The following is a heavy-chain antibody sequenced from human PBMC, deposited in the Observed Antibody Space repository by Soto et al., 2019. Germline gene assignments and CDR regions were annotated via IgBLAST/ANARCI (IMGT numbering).Heavy chain of an antibody. D-gene: IGHD2-2*01. CDR1: GYTFTSYA. CDR2: INAGNGNT. Sequence: ASVKVSCKASGYTFTSYAIHWVRQAPGQRLEWMGWINAGNGNTKYSQKFQGRVSITRDASASTAYRELSSLGSEYTGVYYFARSLDCISTSCYDYWGQGTLVTVSS. J-gene: IGHJ4*02. V-gene: IGHV1-3*01. CDR3: ARSLDCISTSCYDY.